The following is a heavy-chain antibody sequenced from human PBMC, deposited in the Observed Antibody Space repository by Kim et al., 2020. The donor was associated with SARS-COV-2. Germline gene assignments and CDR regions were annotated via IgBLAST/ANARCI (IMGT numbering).Heavy chain of an antibody. Sequence: GGSLRLSCAASGFTFSSYAMSWVRQAPGKGLEWVSAISGSGGSTYYADSVKGRFTISRDNSKNTLYLQMNSLRAEDTAVYYCAKDSFSCSSTSCYYYGMDVWGQGTTVTVSS. V-gene: IGHV3-23*01. CDR3: AKDSFSCSSTSCYYYGMDV. D-gene: IGHD2-2*01. J-gene: IGHJ6*02. CDR1: GFTFSSYA. CDR2: ISGSGGST.